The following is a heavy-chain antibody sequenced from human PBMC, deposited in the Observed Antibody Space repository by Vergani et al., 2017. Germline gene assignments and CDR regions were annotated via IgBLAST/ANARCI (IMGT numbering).Heavy chain of an antibody. D-gene: IGHD5-12*01. CDR2: ISSSGSTI. J-gene: IGHJ3*02. CDR3: ARVRRERGYSGYDSLDAFDI. CDR1: GFTFSDYS. V-gene: IGHV3-11*01. Sequence: QVQLVESGGGLVKPGGSLRLSCAASGFTFSDYSMSWIRQAPGKGLEWVSYISSSGSTIYYADAVKGRFTISRDNAKNSLYLQMNSLRAEDTAVYYCARVRRERGYSGYDSLDAFDIWGQGTMVTVSS.